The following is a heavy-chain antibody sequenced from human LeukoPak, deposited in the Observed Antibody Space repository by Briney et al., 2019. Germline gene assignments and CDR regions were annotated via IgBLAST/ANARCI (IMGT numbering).Heavy chain of an antibody. CDR1: GFTFSDYY. CDR3: ARVSLSGSYYSIAFDI. CDR2: ISSSGSTI. J-gene: IGHJ3*02. D-gene: IGHD1-26*01. V-gene: IGHV3-11*01. Sequence: GGSLRLSCAASGFTFSDYYMSWIRQAPGKGLEWVSYISSSGSTIYYADSVKGRFTISRDNAKNSLYLQMNSLRAEDTAVYYCARVSLSGSYYSIAFDIWGQGTMVTVSS.